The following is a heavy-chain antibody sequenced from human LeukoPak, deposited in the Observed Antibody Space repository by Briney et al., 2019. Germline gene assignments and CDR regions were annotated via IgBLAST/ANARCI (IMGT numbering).Heavy chain of an antibody. CDR2: ISWDGGST. V-gene: IGHV3-43D*03. D-gene: IGHD1-26*01. CDR3: AKDVEGGSYSFDY. J-gene: IGHJ4*02. CDR1: GFTFDDYA. Sequence: PGGSLRLSCAASGFTFDDYAMHWVRQAPGKGLEWVSLISWDGGSTYYADSVKGRFTISRDNSKNSLYLQTNSLRAEDTALYYCAKDVEGGSYSFDYWGQGTLVTVSS.